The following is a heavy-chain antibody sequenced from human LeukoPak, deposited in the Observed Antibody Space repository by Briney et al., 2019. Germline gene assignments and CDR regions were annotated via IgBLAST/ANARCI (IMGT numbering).Heavy chain of an antibody. CDR1: GFTFSSYA. Sequence: GGSPRLSCAASGFTFSSYAMSWVRQAPGKGPEWVSTISIDGGRTYYADSVKGRFTVSRDTSKNTLYLQMNSLRAEDTAVYYCARDTRLFYSNYVGTGGFDPWGQGTLVTVSS. D-gene: IGHD4-11*01. V-gene: IGHV3-23*01. CDR2: ISIDGGRT. J-gene: IGHJ5*02. CDR3: ARDTRLFYSNYVGTGGFDP.